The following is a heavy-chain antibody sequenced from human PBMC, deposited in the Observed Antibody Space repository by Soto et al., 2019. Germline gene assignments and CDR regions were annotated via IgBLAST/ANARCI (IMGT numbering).Heavy chain of an antibody. V-gene: IGHV3-15*01. Sequence: GGSLRLSCAASGFTFSNAWMSWVRQAPGKGLEWVGRIKSKTDGGTTDYAAPVKGRFTISRDDSKNTLYLQMNSLKTEDTAVYYCSTALVGATTAFDIWGQGTMVTVSS. CDR1: GFTFSNAW. D-gene: IGHD1-26*01. CDR2: IKSKTDGGTT. J-gene: IGHJ3*02. CDR3: STALVGATTAFDI.